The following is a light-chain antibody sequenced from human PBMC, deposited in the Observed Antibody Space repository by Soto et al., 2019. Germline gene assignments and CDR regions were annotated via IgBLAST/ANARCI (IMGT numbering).Light chain of an antibody. Sequence: QSVLTQPPSVSGAPGQRVTISCTGSSSNIGAGYDVHWYQQLPGTAPKLLIYGNSNRPSGVPDRFSGSKSGTSASLAITGLQAEDEADYYCQSYDNSLSGWVFGGGTKVNVL. CDR2: GNS. CDR3: QSYDNSLSGWV. CDR1: SSNIGAGYD. J-gene: IGLJ2*01. V-gene: IGLV1-40*01.